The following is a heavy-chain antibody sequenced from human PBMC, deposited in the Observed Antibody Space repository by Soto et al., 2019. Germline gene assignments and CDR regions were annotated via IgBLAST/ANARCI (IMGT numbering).Heavy chain of an antibody. Sequence: QVQLVQSGAEVKKPGSSVKVSCKASGGTFSSYAISWVRQAPGQGLEWMGGIIPIFGTADYAQKFQGRVTITADESTRTGNMELSSLRSQIFVVYYYPSHYDSTGYYCRGVVYWGQGTLDAVST. D-gene: IGHD3-22*01. J-gene: IGHJ4*02. CDR1: GGTFSSYA. CDR2: IIPIFGTA. V-gene: IGHV1-69*12. CDR3: PSHYDSTGYYCRGVVY.